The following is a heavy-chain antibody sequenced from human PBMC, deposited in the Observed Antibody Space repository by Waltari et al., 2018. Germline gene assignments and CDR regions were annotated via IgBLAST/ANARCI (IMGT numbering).Heavy chain of an antibody. J-gene: IGHJ3*01. V-gene: IGHV3-74*01. CDR1: GFPFSDYW. Sequence: EVQLVESGGGLVQPGWSLRLSCAVSGFPFSDYWMHWVRQVPGTGRVWVARIKGDGSGTIYADSVRGRFTISRDNAKNTLYLQMNSLRPEDTAVYYCASLKLVVAFDAFDVWGQGTMVTVSS. CDR2: IKGDGSGT. CDR3: ASLKLVVAFDAFDV. D-gene: IGHD3-22*01.